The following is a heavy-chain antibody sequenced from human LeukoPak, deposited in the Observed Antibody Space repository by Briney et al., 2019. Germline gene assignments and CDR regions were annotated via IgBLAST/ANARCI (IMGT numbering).Heavy chain of an antibody. CDR2: INPNSGDT. J-gene: IGHJ4*02. CDR1: GYTFTGYY. V-gene: IGHV1-2*02. CDR3: ARDERYDSSGYPFDY. D-gene: IGHD3-22*01. Sequence: GASVKVSCKASGYTFTGYYMHWVRQAPGQGLEWMGWINPNSGDTNYAQSFQGRVTMTRDTSISTASMELSRLSSDDTAMYYCARDERYDSSGYPFDYWGQGTLVTVSS.